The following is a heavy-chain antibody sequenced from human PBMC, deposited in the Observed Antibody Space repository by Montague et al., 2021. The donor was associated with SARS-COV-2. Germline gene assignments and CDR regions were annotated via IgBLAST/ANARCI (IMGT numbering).Heavy chain of an antibody. Sequence: SLRLSCAASGFTVNKNYMSWVRQAPGKGLEWVSAIYSGGTTYYGDSVKGRFTISRDNSKNTLYLQMNSLRAGDTAVYYCARAETYDSTGPLFYWGQGTLVTVSS. CDR3: ARAETYDSTGPLFY. V-gene: IGHV3-53*01. J-gene: IGHJ4*02. CDR1: GFTVNKNY. D-gene: IGHD3-22*01. CDR2: IYSGGTT.